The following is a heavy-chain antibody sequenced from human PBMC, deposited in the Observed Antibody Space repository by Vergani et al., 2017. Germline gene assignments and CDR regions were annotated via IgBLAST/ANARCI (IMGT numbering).Heavy chain of an antibody. Sequence: EVQLLESGGGSAQPGESLRLSCVASGFTFTAHGLNWVRQAPGKGLEWVSGISGQNFRTHYADSVKGRFTITRDDSKNTVYLQMNSLKTEDTAVYYCTTPTKWELRYYFDYWGQGTLVTVSS. V-gene: IGHV3-23*01. CDR1: GFTFTAHG. D-gene: IGHD3-9*01. CDR2: ISGQNFRT. CDR3: TTPTKWELRYYFDY. J-gene: IGHJ4*02.